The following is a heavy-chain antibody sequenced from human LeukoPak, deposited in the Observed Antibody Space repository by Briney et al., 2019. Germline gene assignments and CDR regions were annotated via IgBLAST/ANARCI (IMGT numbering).Heavy chain of an antibody. CDR2: VYNSGGT. CDR1: GGFITSSFY. J-gene: IGHJ5*02. D-gene: IGHD2-21*02. Sequence: SETLSLTCTVSGGFITSSFYWSWIRQSPGKGLEWIGYVYNSGGTKYNPSLKSRLTISVDTSKNQFSLNLSSVTAADTAVYYCARAWHIVVVTARWFDPWGQGTLVTVSS. CDR3: ARAWHIVVVTARWFDP. V-gene: IGHV4-59*12.